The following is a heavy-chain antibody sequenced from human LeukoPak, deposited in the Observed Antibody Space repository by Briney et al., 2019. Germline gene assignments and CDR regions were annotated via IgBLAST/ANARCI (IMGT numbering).Heavy chain of an antibody. Sequence: SETLSLTCTVSGGSVNSGIYYWSWIRQPPWKGLEWSGFIYYSGSTNYNPSLKSRVNISLDTSKNQFSLKVSSVTAADTAVYYCARVHSFNWFDPWGQGTLVIVSS. J-gene: IGHJ5*02. CDR1: GGSVNSGIYY. V-gene: IGHV4-61*01. D-gene: IGHD2-15*01. CDR3: ARVHSFNWFDP. CDR2: IYYSGST.